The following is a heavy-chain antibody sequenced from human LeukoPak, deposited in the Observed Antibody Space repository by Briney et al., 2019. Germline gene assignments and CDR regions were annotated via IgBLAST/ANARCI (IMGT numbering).Heavy chain of an antibody. CDR3: TRDPHALDY. Sequence: GGSLRLSCAASGFSFSSYSMNWVRQAPGKGLEWVSYIYESGATTYYADSVKGRFTISRDNAKNSLYLQMNSLRDEDTAVYYCTRDPHALDYWGQGTLVTVSS. V-gene: IGHV3-48*02. CDR2: IYESGATT. J-gene: IGHJ4*02. CDR1: GFSFSSYS.